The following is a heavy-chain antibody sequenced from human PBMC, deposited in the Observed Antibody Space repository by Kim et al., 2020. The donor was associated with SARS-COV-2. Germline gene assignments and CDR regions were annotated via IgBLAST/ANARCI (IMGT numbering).Heavy chain of an antibody. CDR1: GGSISSYY. V-gene: IGHV4-59*01. CDR3: VRGFDP. J-gene: IGHJ5*02. CDR2: IYYSGST. Sequence: SETLSLTCTVSGGSISSYYWSWIRQPPGKGLEWIGYIYYSGSTNYNPSLKSRVTISVDTSKNQFSLKLSSVTAADTAVYYCVRGFDPWGQGTLVTVSS.